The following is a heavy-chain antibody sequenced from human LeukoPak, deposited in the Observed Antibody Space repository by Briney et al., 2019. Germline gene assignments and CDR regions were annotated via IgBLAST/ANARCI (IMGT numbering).Heavy chain of an antibody. V-gene: IGHV1-3*01. D-gene: IGHD5-18*01. CDR2: SNAGNGNT. Sequence: ASVKVSCKASGYTFTSYAMHWVRQAPGQRLEWMGWSNAGNGNTKYSQKFQGRVTITRDTSASTAYMELSSLRSEDTAVYYCAREGGYSYGYPKGEFDYWGQGTLVTVSS. CDR3: AREGGYSYGYPKGEFDY. J-gene: IGHJ4*02. CDR1: GYTFTSYA.